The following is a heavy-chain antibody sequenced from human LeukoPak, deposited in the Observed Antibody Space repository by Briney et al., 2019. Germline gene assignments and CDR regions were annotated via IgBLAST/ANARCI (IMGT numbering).Heavy chain of an antibody. D-gene: IGHD3-10*01. Sequence: PSETLSLTCAVYGGSFSGYYWSWIRQPPGKGLEWIGEINHSGSTNYNPSLKSRVTISVDTSKNQFSLKLSSVTAADTAVYYCAKDAVGDGSGSYYRPPQIYYYGMDVWGQGTTVTVSS. CDR2: INHSGST. J-gene: IGHJ6*02. CDR1: GGSFSGYY. V-gene: IGHV4-34*01. CDR3: AKDAVGDGSGSYYRPPQIYYYGMDV.